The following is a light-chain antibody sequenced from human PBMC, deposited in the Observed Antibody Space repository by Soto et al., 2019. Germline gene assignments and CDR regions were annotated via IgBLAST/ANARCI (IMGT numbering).Light chain of an antibody. J-gene: IGKJ3*01. CDR1: QGSGKS. CDR2: SAS. V-gene: IGKV1-27*01. CDR3: QKYNFAPFT. Sequence: DIQMTQSPSSLSASVGDRVTITCRASQGSGKSLAWFQQRPGKPPKLLIHSASTLYSGVPSRFSGSGSGTDCTLTISSLHPEDFAVYFCQKYNFAPFTFGPGTRVDI.